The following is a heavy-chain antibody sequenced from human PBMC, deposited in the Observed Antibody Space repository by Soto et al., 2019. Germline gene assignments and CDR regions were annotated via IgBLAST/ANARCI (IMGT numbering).Heavy chain of an antibody. J-gene: IGHJ4*02. V-gene: IGHV1-69*02. CDR1: GGTFRSYT. D-gene: IGHD1-1*01. Sequence: QVQLVQSGAEVKKPGSSVKVSGKASGGTFRSYTISWGRQATGQGLEWMGRIIPILGIANYAQKFQGRVTITADKHTSTASMELSSLRSEDTAVDYCASTTGTTSRFYFDFRGQGTMVTASS. CDR2: IIPILGIA. CDR3: ASTTGTTSRFYFDF.